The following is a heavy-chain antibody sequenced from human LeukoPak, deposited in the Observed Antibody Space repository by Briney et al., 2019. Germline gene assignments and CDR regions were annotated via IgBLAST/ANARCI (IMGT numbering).Heavy chain of an antibody. CDR3: ARRGYFDY. CDR2: INHSGST. J-gene: IGHJ4*02. CDR1: GGSFSGYY. V-gene: IGHV4-34*01. Sequence: SETLSLTCAVYGGSFSGYYWSWIRQPPGKGLEWIGEINHSGSTNYNPSLKSRVTISVDTSKNQFSLKLSSVTAADTAVYYCARRGYFDYWGRGTLVTVSS.